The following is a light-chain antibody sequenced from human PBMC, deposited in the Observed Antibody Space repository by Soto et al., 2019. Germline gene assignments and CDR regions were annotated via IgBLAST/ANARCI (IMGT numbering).Light chain of an antibody. CDR2: SNN. V-gene: IGLV1-44*01. CDR3: AAWDDSLNGYV. J-gene: IGLJ1*01. CDR1: SSNVGGNT. Sequence: QSVLTQLPSASGTPGQRVTISCSGGSSNVGGNTVNWYQHLPGTAPKLVIYSNNQRPSGVPDRFSGSRSGTSASLAISGLQSEDEADYYCAAWDDSLNGYVFGTGTKVTVL.